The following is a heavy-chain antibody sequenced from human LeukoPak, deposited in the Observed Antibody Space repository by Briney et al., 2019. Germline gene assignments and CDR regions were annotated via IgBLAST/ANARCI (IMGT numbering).Heavy chain of an antibody. CDR2: ISTGGGST. V-gene: IGHV3-23*01. CDR1: GFTFSSNA. J-gene: IGHJ3*02. Sequence: PGGSLRLSCAASGFTFSSNAMSWVRQAPGKGLEWVSAISTGGGSTYYADTVKDRFTISRDNPNNTLYLQMNNLRAEDTAVYYCAKPRDSIVGTTTPTRLATLDIWGQGTMVTVSS. D-gene: IGHD1-26*01. CDR3: AKPRDSIVGTTTPTRLATLDI.